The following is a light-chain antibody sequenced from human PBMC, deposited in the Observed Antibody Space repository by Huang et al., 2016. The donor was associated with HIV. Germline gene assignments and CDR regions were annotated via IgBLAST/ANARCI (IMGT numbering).Light chain of an antibody. CDR3: QQYGISPWT. J-gene: IGKJ1*01. V-gene: IGKV3-20*01. CDR1: QSVSSNY. CDR2: AAF. Sequence: EIVLMQFPGTLSLSPGERATLSCRASQSVSSNYLAWYQQKPGQAPRLLIYAAFSRATGVPDRFSGSGSGTDFTLTITGLESEDFAVYYCQQYGISPWTFGQGTTVEIK.